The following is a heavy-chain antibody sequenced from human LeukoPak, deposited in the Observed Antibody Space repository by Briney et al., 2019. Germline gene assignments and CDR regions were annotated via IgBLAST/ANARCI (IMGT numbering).Heavy chain of an antibody. CDR1: GDSISSTNYY. CDR2: VYYSGST. Sequence: PSETLSLTCTVSGDSISSTNYYWGWIRQFPGKGLEWIGGVYYSGSTYYNPSLKSRVTISVDTSKNQFSLKLSSVTAADTAVYYCARPPYCSGGSCFSGGYWYFDLWGRGTLVTVSS. J-gene: IGHJ2*01. CDR3: ARPPYCSGGSCFSGGYWYFDL. V-gene: IGHV4-39*01. D-gene: IGHD2-15*01.